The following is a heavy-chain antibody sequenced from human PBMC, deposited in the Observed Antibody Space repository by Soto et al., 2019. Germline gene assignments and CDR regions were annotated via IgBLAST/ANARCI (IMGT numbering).Heavy chain of an antibody. CDR2: IVVGSGNT. V-gene: IGHV1-58*02. D-gene: IGHD3-10*01. CDR3: AAAPSLLWSGESMTFDP. J-gene: IGHJ5*02. Sequence: SVKVSCKASGFTFTSSAMQWVRQARGQRLEWIGWIVVGSGNTNYAQKFQERVTITRDMSTSTAYMELSSLRSEDTAVYYCAAAPSLLWSGESMTFDPWGQGTLVTVSS. CDR1: GFTFTSSA.